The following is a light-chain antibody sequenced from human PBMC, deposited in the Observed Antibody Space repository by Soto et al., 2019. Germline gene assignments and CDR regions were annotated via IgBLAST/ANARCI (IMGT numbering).Light chain of an antibody. CDR2: ETK. J-gene: IGLJ3*02. Sequence: QPVLTQPPSVSGAPGQRVTISCTGSASNFGAGYDVHGYQQIPGTAPKLLIFETKSRPSGVPDRFSASKSGTSASLAITGLPNEDEAHYYSQSYDNSLRGWVFGGGTKLTVL. V-gene: IGLV1-40*01. CDR1: ASNFGAGYD. CDR3: QSYDNSLRGWV.